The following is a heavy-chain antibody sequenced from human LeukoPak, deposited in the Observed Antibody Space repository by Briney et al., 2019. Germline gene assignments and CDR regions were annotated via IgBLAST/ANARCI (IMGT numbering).Heavy chain of an antibody. Sequence: SETLSLTCAVYGGSFSGYYWSWIRQPPGKGLEWIGEINHSGSTNYNPSLKSRVTISADTSKNQFSLKLSSVTAADTAVYYCARVRFLEWLGFYYYMDVWGKGTTVTVSS. CDR3: ARVRFLEWLGFYYYMDV. J-gene: IGHJ6*03. D-gene: IGHD3-3*01. V-gene: IGHV4-34*01. CDR1: GGSFSGYY. CDR2: INHSGST.